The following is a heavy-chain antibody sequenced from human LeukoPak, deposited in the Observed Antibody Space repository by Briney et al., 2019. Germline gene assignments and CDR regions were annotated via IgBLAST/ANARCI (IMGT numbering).Heavy chain of an antibody. Sequence: PSETLSLTCAVYGGSFSGYYWSWTRQPPGKGLEWIGEINHSGSTNYNPSLKSRVTISVDTSKNQFSLKLSSVTAADTAVYYCARLSVVFGYYYDSSGYRRYHFDYWGQGTLVTVSS. CDR3: ARLSVVFGYYYDSSGYRRYHFDY. CDR1: GGSFSGYY. J-gene: IGHJ4*02. D-gene: IGHD3-22*01. V-gene: IGHV4-34*01. CDR2: INHSGST.